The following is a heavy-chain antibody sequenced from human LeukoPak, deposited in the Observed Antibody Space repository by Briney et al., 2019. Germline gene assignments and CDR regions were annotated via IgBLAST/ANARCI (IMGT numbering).Heavy chain of an antibody. V-gene: IGHV3-20*04. CDR1: GFTFDYYG. J-gene: IGHJ4*02. CDR2: INWNGGST. CDR3: ARDRYYDTSGFLDY. D-gene: IGHD3-22*01. Sequence: GSLRLSCAGSGFTFDYYGMTWVRQAPGKGLEWVSGINWNGGSTDYADSVNGRFTISRDNAKNSVYLQMNSLRAEDTALYYCARDRYYDTSGFLDYWGQGTLVTVSS.